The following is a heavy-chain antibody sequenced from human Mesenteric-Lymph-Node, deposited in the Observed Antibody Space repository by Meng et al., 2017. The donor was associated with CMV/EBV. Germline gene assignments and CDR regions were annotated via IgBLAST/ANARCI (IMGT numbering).Heavy chain of an antibody. Sequence: GGSLRLSCAASGFTFSDYYMSWIRQAPGKGLEWVSYISSSGSTIYYADSVRGRFTISRDNAKNSLYLQMNSLRAEDTAVYYCARGGERKYQLLARTFYYYGMDVWGQGTTVTVSS. D-gene: IGHD2-2*01. J-gene: IGHJ6*02. CDR1: GFTFSDYY. CDR2: ISSSGSTI. CDR3: ARGGERKYQLLARTFYYYGMDV. V-gene: IGHV3-11*01.